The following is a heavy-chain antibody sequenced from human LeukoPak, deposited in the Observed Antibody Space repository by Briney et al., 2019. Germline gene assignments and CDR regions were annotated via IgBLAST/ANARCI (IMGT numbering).Heavy chain of an antibody. CDR3: ARDLRRGFIAARPGWSDP. J-gene: IGHJ5*02. D-gene: IGHD6-6*01. CDR2: INPNSGGT. Sequence: AAVKVSCKGSGYTFTGYYMHSVRQPPGQGVGWVGWINPNSGGTNYAQKFQGRATITRDTSISTAYMGLSRLRSDDTTVYYCARDLRRGFIAARPGWSDPWGQGTLVTVSS. V-gene: IGHV1-2*02. CDR1: GYTFTGYY.